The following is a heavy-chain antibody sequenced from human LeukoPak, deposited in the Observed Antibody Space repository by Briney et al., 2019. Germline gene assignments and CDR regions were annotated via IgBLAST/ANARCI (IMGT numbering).Heavy chain of an antibody. CDR2: ISGCGGST. CDR1: GFTFSSYA. V-gene: IGHV3-23*01. J-gene: IGHJ4*02. CDR3: AKVSEVVRGVIITQNFDY. D-gene: IGHD3-10*01. Sequence: GGSLRLSCAASGFTFSSYAMSWVRQAPGKGLEWVSAISGCGGSTYYADSVKGRFTISRDNSKNTLHLQMNSLRAEDTAVYYCAKVSEVVRGVIITQNFDYWGQGTLVTVSS.